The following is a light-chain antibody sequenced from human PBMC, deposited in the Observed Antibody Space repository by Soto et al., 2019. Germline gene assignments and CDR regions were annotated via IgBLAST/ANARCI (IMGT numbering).Light chain of an antibody. J-gene: IGLJ1*01. CDR3: QASDSSVSGSKV. CDR1: SSNIGAGSE. CDR2: GNN. V-gene: IGLV1-40*01. Sequence: QLVLTQPPSVSGAPGQRVSISCTGSSSNIGAGSEVHWYQQVPGTAPKLLIYGNNNRPSGVPDRFSASKSGTSASLAITGLQPEDEADYYCQASDSSVSGSKVFGGGTKVTVL.